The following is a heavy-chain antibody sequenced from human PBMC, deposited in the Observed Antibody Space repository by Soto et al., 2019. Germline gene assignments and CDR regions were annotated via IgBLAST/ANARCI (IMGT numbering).Heavy chain of an antibody. V-gene: IGHV4-61*03. CDR3: ARDPLRGYCSSTSCNDAFEI. CDR1: GGSVNSVNHY. CDR2: VYYTGST. J-gene: IGHJ3*02. Sequence: SETLSLTCTVSGGSVNSVNHYRSWIRQPPGKGLEWIGYVYYTGSTNYNSSLKSRVTISVDTSKNHFSLKLSSVTAADTAIYYCARDPLRGYCSSTSCNDAFEIWGQGTMVTISS. D-gene: IGHD2-2*01.